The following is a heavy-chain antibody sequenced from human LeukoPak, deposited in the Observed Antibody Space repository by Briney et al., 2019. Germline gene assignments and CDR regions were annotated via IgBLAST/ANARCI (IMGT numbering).Heavy chain of an antibody. CDR2: IFSGDST. Sequence: GGSLRLSCAASGFIVSSKYMSWVRQAPGKGLEWVSIIFSGDSTYYADSVRGRFTISRDNSKKTLSLQMSSLRVEDSAVYYCAKRGAYETMAAFDYWGQGTLVTVSS. CDR1: GFIVSSKY. D-gene: IGHD3-10*01. V-gene: IGHV3-53*01. J-gene: IGHJ4*02. CDR3: AKRGAYETMAAFDY.